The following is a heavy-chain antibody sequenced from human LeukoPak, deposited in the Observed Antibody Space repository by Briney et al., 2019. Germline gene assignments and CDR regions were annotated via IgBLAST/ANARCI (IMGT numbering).Heavy chain of an antibody. CDR1: RFTFSSYA. CDR3: ARASFGNCFDY. D-gene: IGHD3-10*01. CDR2: ISYDGSNK. Sequence: PGGSLRLSCAASRFTFSSYAMHWVRQAPGKGLEWVAVISYDGSNKYYADSVKGRFTISRDNSKNTLYLQMNSLRAEDTAVYYCARASFGNCFDYWGQGTLVTVSS. V-gene: IGHV3-30*07. J-gene: IGHJ4*02.